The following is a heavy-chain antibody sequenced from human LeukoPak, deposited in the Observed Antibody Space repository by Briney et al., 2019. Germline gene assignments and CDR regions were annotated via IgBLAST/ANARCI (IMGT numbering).Heavy chain of an antibody. Sequence: ASVKVSCKASGYTFTSYGISWVRQAPGQGLEWMGWISAYNGNTNYAQKLQGRVTMTTDTSTSTAYMELRSLRSDDMAVYYCARPLWFGAAPEAGYYGMDVWGQGTTVTVSS. V-gene: IGHV1-18*03. CDR3: ARPLWFGAAPEAGYYGMDV. D-gene: IGHD3-10*01. J-gene: IGHJ6*02. CDR1: GYTFTSYG. CDR2: ISAYNGNT.